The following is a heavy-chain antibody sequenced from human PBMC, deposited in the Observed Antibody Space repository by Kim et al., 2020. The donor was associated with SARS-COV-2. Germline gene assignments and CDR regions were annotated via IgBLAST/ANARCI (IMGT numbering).Heavy chain of an antibody. Sequence: GGSLRLSCAASGFIFRRYGMHWVRQAPGKGLEWVAVIWPDGSEEHYVDSVKGRFTISRDNSGSTLILQMDNLRVEDTAVYYCTMLKAADGYYDYWGQGTL. CDR1: GFIFRRYG. J-gene: IGHJ4*02. CDR3: TMLKAADGYYDY. V-gene: IGHV3-33*01. D-gene: IGHD3-22*01. CDR2: IWPDGSEE.